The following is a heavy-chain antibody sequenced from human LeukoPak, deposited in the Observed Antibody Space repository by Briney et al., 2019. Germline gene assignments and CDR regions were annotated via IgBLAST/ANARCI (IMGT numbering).Heavy chain of an antibody. CDR3: AIDGSDSI. V-gene: IGHV3-7*01. Sequence: PGGSLRLSCAASGFTFSNYWMSWVRQAPGKGLEWVANIQREGSEKYYVDSVKGRFTISRDNAKKSLYLQMNSLRVEDTAVYHCAIDGSDSIWGQGTMVTVSS. CDR2: IQREGSEK. CDR1: GFTFSNYW. J-gene: IGHJ4*02. D-gene: IGHD3-22*01.